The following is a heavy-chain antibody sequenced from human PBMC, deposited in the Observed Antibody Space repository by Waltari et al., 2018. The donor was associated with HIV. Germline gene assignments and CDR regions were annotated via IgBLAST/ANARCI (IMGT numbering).Heavy chain of an antibody. CDR2: IRSKAYGETA. V-gene: IGHV3-49*03. CDR1: GFFFSDYP. J-gene: IGHJ6*02. D-gene: IGHD3-16*01. Sequence: HLVQSGGGFTQPGRSLRLSCAASGFFFSDYPMSWFRQAPGKGLEWVGFIRSKAYGETAEYAAALEGRFTISRDDSRGIGYLQVDGLKIEDTGVYYCTKGGGKSPGLSVWGQGTTVTVSS. CDR3: TKGGGKSPGLSV.